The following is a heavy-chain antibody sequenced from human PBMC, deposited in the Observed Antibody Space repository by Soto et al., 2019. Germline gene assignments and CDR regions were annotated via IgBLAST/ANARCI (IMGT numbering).Heavy chain of an antibody. CDR2: IKQDGSEK. CDR1: GFTFSSYW. Sequence: PGGSLRLSCAASGFTFSSYWMSWVRQAPGKGLEWVANIKQDGSEKYYVDSVKGRLTISRDNAKNSLYLQMNSLRAEDTAVYYCARARVMGVVLPGRASTCFDYWGQGTLVTVSS. J-gene: IGHJ4*02. CDR3: ARARVMGVVLPGRASTCFDY. D-gene: IGHD2-15*01. V-gene: IGHV3-7*01.